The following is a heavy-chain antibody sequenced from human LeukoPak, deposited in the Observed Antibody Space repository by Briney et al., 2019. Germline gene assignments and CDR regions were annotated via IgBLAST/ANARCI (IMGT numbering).Heavy chain of an antibody. CDR1: GYSFTSYW. CDR2: IYPGDSDS. V-gene: IGHV5-51*01. D-gene: IGHD4-23*01. CDR3: ARLGGGGNSLVYFDY. Sequence: GESLKISCKGSGYSFTSYWIGWVRQMPGKGLEWMGIIYPGDSDSRYSPSFQGQVTISADKSISTAYLQWSSLKASDTAMYYCARLGGGGNSLVYFDYWGQGTLVTVSS. J-gene: IGHJ4*02.